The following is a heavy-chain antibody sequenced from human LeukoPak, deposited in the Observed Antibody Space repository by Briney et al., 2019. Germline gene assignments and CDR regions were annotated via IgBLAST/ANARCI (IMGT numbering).Heavy chain of an antibody. J-gene: IGHJ6*02. Sequence: ASVKVSCKASGYTFTGYYMHWVRQAPGQGLEWMGWINPNSGGTNYAQKFQGRVTMTRDTSISTAYMELSRLRSDDTAVYYCARTVYYYYGMDVWGQGTTVTVSS. CDR2: INPNSGGT. CDR1: GYTFTGYY. CDR3: ARTVYYYYGMDV. V-gene: IGHV1-2*02.